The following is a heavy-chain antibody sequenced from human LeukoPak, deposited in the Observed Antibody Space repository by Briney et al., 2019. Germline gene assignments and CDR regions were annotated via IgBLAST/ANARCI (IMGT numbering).Heavy chain of an antibody. CDR3: AKGPMVISYYFDY. J-gene: IGHJ4*02. V-gene: IGHV3-48*03. Sequence: GGSLRLSCAASGFTFSSYEMNWVRQAPGKGLEWVSYISSSGSTIYYADSVKGRFTISRDNSKNTLYLQMNSLRAEDTAVYYCAKGPMVISYYFDYWGQGTLVTVSS. CDR1: GFTFSSYE. D-gene: IGHD5-18*01. CDR2: ISSSGSTI.